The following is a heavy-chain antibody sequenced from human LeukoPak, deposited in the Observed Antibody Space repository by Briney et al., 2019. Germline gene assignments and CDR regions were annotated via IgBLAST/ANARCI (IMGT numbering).Heavy chain of an antibody. CDR2: IYHSGTI. V-gene: IGHV4-38-2*02. Sequence: SETLSLTRTVPDYSIISDYYWAWVRQPPGKGLEWIATIYHSGTIFYNPSLMSRVTISVDTSKNQFFLKVTSVTAADTAVFYCARVDDSYIGGRFDYWGPGTLVSVSS. CDR3: ARVDDSYIGGRFDY. CDR1: DYSIISDYY. J-gene: IGHJ4*02. D-gene: IGHD2-15*01.